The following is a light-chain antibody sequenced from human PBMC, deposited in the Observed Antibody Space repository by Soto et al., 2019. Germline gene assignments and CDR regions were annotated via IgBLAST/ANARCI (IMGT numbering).Light chain of an antibody. Sequence: IQMTQSPPTLSASVGDRVTITCRASQNINRWLAWYQQKPGTAPKLLIYDVFNLDSGVPSRFSGSGYGTEFTLTITSLQPDDFATSFCQQYHYLLTFGGGTKVEI. CDR3: QQYHYLLT. V-gene: IGKV1-5*01. CDR2: DVF. CDR1: QNINRW. J-gene: IGKJ4*01.